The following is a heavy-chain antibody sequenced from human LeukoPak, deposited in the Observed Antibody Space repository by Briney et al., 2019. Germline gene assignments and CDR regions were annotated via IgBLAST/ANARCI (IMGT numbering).Heavy chain of an antibody. CDR2: IYYSGST. Sequence: SQTLSLTCTVSGGSISSGDYYWSWIRQPPGKGLEWIGYIYYSGSTYYNPSLNSRVTISIDTSKNHFSLKLTSVTAADTAVYYCARVPNWGRFDYWGQGTLVTVS. CDR1: GGSISSGDYY. D-gene: IGHD3-16*01. V-gene: IGHV4-30-4*08. CDR3: ARVPNWGRFDY. J-gene: IGHJ4*02.